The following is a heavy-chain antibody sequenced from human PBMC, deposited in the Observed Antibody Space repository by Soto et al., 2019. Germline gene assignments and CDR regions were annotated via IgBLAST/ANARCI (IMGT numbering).Heavy chain of an antibody. CDR2: IYYSGST. Sequence: PSETLSLTCTVSGGSISSGGYYWSWIRQHPGKGLEWIGYIYYSGSTYYNTSLKSRVTISVDTSKNQFSLKLSSVTAADMAVYYCARSGSVGMYYDFWSGTHPDNWFDPWGQGTLVTVSS. CDR1: GGSISSGGYY. V-gene: IGHV4-31*03. J-gene: IGHJ5*02. D-gene: IGHD3-3*01. CDR3: ARSGSVGMYYDFWSGTHPDNWFDP.